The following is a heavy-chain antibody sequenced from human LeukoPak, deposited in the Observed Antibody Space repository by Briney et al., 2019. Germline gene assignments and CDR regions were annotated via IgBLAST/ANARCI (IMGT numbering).Heavy chain of an antibody. J-gene: IGHJ4*02. Sequence: PVGSLRLSCAASGFTFSDYYMSWIRQAPGKGLERVSYISSSGSTIYYADSVKGRFTISRDNAKNSLYLQMNSLRAEDTAVYYCARDLGDYYDSSGYYPLDYWGQGTLVTVSS. D-gene: IGHD3-22*01. CDR3: ARDLGDYYDSSGYYPLDY. CDR1: GFTFSDYY. V-gene: IGHV3-11*04. CDR2: ISSSGSTI.